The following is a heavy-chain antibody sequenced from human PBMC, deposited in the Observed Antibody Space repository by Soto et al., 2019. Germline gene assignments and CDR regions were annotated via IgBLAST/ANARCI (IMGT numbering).Heavy chain of an antibody. V-gene: IGHV3-23*01. CDR1: GFTFSSYA. D-gene: IGHD3-3*01. CDR2: ISGSGDST. J-gene: IGHJ3*02. CDR3: AKGNNYDFWSGYYRADAFDI. Sequence: GGSLRLSCAASGFTFSSYAMSWVRQAPGKGLEWVSAISGSGDSTYYADSVKGRFTISRDNSKNTLYLQMNSLRAEDTAVYYCAKGNNYDFWSGYYRADAFDIWGQGTMVTVSS.